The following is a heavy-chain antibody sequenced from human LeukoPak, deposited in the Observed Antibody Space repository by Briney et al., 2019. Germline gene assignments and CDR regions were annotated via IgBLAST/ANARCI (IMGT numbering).Heavy chain of an antibody. CDR2: IIPIFGTA. Sequence: ASVKVSFKASGGTFSGYAISWVRRAPGQGLEWMGGIIPIFGTANYAQKFQGRVTITADESTSTAYMELSSLRSEDTAVYYCARPTGYYDSSGYYYSDAFDIWGQGTMVTVSS. D-gene: IGHD3-22*01. V-gene: IGHV1-69*01. CDR3: ARPTGYYDSSGYYYSDAFDI. J-gene: IGHJ3*02. CDR1: GGTFSGYA.